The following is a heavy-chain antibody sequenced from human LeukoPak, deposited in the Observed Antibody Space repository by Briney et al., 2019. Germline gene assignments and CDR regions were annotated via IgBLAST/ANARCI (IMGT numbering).Heavy chain of an antibody. Sequence: GASVKVSCKASGYTFTSYDINWVRQATGQGLERMGWMNPNSGNAGYAQKFQGRVTMTRNSSISTAYMELSSLRSEDTAVYYCARRIATGXTTXGYWXQGTLVTVSS. CDR1: GYTFTSYD. D-gene: IGHD6-13*01. V-gene: IGHV1-8*01. J-gene: IGHJ4*02. CDR2: MNPNSGNA. CDR3: ARRIATGXTTXGY.